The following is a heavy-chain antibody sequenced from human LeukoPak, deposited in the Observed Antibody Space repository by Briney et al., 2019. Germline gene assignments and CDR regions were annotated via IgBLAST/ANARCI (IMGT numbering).Heavy chain of an antibody. CDR1: GGSFSGYY. CDR2: INHSGST. Sequence: SETLSLTCAVYGGSFSGYYWSWIRQPPGKGLEWIGEINHSGSTNYNPSLKSRVTISVDTSKNQFSLKLSSVTAADTAVYYCARRSQYYDSSGYYYAFGYWGQGTLVTVSS. D-gene: IGHD3-22*01. CDR3: ARRSQYYDSSGYYYAFGY. J-gene: IGHJ4*02. V-gene: IGHV4-34*01.